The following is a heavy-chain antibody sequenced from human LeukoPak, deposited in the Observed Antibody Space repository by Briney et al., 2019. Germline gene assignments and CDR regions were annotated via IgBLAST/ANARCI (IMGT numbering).Heavy chain of an antibody. J-gene: IGHJ3*02. CDR2: IYPGDSDT. Sequence: PGESLKISCKGSGYSFTSYWIGWVRQMPGKGLEWMGIIYPGDSDTRYSPSFQGQVTISADKSISTAYLQWSSLKASDTAMYYCARPLIAAAGTGAFDIWGQGTMVTVSS. CDR1: GYSFTSYW. D-gene: IGHD6-13*01. CDR3: ARPLIAAAGTGAFDI. V-gene: IGHV5-51*01.